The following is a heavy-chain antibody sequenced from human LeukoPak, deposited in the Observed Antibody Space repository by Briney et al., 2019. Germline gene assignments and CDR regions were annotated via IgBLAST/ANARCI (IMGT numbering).Heavy chain of an antibody. CDR1: GGSISSGNYY. V-gene: IGHV4-61*02. D-gene: IGHD6-6*01. CDR3: ARNIPARPQDY. CDR2: IYTSGST. Sequence: SETLSLTCTVSGGSISSGNYYWSWTRQPAGKGLEWIGRIYTSGSTNYHPSLKSRVTISVDTSKNQFSLKLSSVTAADTAVYYCARNIPARPQDYWGQGTLVTVSS. J-gene: IGHJ4*02.